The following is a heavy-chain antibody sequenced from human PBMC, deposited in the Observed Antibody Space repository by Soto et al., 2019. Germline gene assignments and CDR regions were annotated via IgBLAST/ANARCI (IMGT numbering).Heavy chain of an antibody. V-gene: IGHV4-59*08. CDR2: ILYSGST. J-gene: IGHJ4*02. Sequence: SSETLSLTCTVSGGSISGSYWSWIRQPPGKGLEWIGYILYSGSTDYTPSLKSRVTISVDTSRNQFSLKLTSVTAADTAVYYCARLPYSSTPFDYWGQGTLVTVSS. CDR1: GGSISGSY. D-gene: IGHD6-19*01. CDR3: ARLPYSSTPFDY.